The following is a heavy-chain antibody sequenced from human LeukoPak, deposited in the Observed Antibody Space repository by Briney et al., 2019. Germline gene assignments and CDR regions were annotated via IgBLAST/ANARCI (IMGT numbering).Heavy chain of an antibody. Sequence: PSETLSLTCTVSGGSISSYYWSWIRQPPGKGLEWIGYIYYSGSTNYNPSLKSRVTISVDTSKNPFSLKLSSVTAADTAVYYCARGNDFWSGYSGDAFDIWGQGTMVTVSS. V-gene: IGHV4-59*01. D-gene: IGHD3-3*01. CDR2: IYYSGST. J-gene: IGHJ3*02. CDR1: GGSISSYY. CDR3: ARGNDFWSGYSGDAFDI.